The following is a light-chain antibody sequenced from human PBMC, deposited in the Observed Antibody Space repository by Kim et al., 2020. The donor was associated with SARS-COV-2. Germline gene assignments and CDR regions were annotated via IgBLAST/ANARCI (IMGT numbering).Light chain of an antibody. Sequence: SPGERAPPSRRARQGVSGNFAWYQQKPGQAPRLLIYCASTRATGIPARFSGSGSGTEFTLTNSSLQSEGFAVYYCQQKNNWPRGYTFGQGTKLDI. CDR2: CAS. CDR3: QQKNNWPRGYT. J-gene: IGKJ2*01. CDR1: QGVSGN. V-gene: IGKV3-15*01.